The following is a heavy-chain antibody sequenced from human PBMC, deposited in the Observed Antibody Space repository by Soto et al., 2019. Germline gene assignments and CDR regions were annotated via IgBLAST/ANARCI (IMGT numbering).Heavy chain of an antibody. CDR1: GDSISSYY. CDR2: IYYSGST. J-gene: IGHJ5*02. V-gene: IGHV4-59*01. Sequence: PSETLSLTCTGSGDSISSYYWSWIRQPPGKGLEWIGYIYYSGSTNYNPSLKSRVTISVDTSKNQFSLKLSSVTAADTAVYYCARVGGYFDWDNWFDPWGQGTLVTVSS. CDR3: ARVGGYFDWDNWFDP. D-gene: IGHD3-9*01.